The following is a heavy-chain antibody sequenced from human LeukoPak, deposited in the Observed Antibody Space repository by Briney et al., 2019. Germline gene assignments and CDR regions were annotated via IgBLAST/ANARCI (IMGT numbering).Heavy chain of an antibody. CDR3: AKGIAAARYDAFDI. V-gene: IGHV3-9*01. J-gene: IGHJ3*02. CDR2: ISWNSGSI. D-gene: IGHD6-13*01. CDR1: GFTFSKYW. Sequence: GGSLRLSCAASGFTFSKYWMHWVRQAPGKGLVWVSGISWNSGSIGYADSVKGRFTISRDNAKNSLYLQMNSLRAEDTALYYCAKGIAAARYDAFDIWGQGTMVTVSS.